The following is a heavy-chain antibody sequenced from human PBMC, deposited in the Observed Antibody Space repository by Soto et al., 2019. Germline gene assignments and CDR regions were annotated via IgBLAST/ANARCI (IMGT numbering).Heavy chain of an antibody. CDR2: ISTDNGNT. Sequence: ASVKVSCKASGYTFTSSGISWVRQAPGQGLEWLGWISTDNGNTNYAQKFQGRVTMTRDTSTSTVYMELSSLRSEDTAVYYCARIRYSNYAMDVWGQGTTVTVSS. CDR3: ARIRYSNYAMDV. D-gene: IGHD1-1*01. J-gene: IGHJ6*02. CDR1: GYTFTSSG. V-gene: IGHV1-18*01.